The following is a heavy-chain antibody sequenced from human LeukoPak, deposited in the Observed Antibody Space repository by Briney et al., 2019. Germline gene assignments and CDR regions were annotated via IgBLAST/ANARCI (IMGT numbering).Heavy chain of an antibody. V-gene: IGHV1-69*02. D-gene: IGHD6-19*01. J-gene: IGHJ4*02. Sequence: ASVKVSCTASGGTLRRHTITWVRQAPGQGLEWMGRIIPMMGIANYAQKFQGRVTITADTSKDTAYMDLISLRSEDTAVYYCASRSHKTIVGADTREVGDYWGQGTLVTVSS. CDR2: IIPMMGIA. CDR1: GGTLRRHT. CDR3: ASRSHKTIVGADTREVGDY.